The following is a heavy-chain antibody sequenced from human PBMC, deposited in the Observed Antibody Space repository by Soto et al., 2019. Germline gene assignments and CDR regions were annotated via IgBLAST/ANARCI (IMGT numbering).Heavy chain of an antibody. V-gene: IGHV3-30*18. J-gene: IGHJ4*02. D-gene: IGHD6-19*01. CDR2: ISFDGSNK. CDR1: GFTFSTYD. CDR3: AKDPYASGWYGGLDY. Sequence: QVQLVESGGGVVQPGGSLRLSCAASGFTFSTYDMHWVRQAPGKGLEWVAVISFDGSNKNYADSVKGRFTISRDNSKNTLYLQINSLREDDTAVYYCAKDPYASGWYGGLDYWGQGTLVTVSS.